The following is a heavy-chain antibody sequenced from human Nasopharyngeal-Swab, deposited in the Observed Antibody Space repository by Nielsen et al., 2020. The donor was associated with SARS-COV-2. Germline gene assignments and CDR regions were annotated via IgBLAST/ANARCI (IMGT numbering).Heavy chain of an antibody. D-gene: IGHD6-19*01. CDR1: GYRFSNYW. J-gene: IGHJ3*02. V-gene: IGHV5-51*01. Sequence: GESLKISCKGSGYRFSNYWIGWVRQVPGKGLEWMGLIYPGDSHTRYSPSFHGQVAISVDKSISTAYLHWNGLKASDTAIYYCARHGEQWLKTFDIWGQGTMVTVSS. CDR2: IYPGDSHT. CDR3: ARHGEQWLKTFDI.